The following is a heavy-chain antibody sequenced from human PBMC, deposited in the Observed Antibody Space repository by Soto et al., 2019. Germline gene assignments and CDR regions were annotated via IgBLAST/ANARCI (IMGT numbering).Heavy chain of an antibody. CDR1: GGSISSGDYY. CDR3: AREATIAARLDS. V-gene: IGHV4-30-4*01. CDR2: IYYSGST. Sequence: SQTLSLTWTVSGGSISSGDYYWSWLRQPPGKGLEWSGYIYYSGSTYYNPSLKSRVTISVDTSKNQFSLKLSSVTAADTAVYYCAREATIAARLDSWGQGTLVTVSS. J-gene: IGHJ4*02. D-gene: IGHD6-6*01.